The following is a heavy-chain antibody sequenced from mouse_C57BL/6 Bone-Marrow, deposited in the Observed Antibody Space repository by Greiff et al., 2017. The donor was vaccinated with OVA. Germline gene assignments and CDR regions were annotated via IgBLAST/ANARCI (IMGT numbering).Heavy chain of an antibody. CDR1: GFSLTSYA. J-gene: IGHJ3*01. CDR3: AIYSNYVPWFAY. D-gene: IGHD2-5*01. V-gene: IGHV2-9-1*01. Sequence: VKLMESGPGLVAPSQSLSITCTVSGFSLTSYAISWVRQPPGKGLEWLGVIWTGGGTNYNSALKSRLSISKDNSKSQVFLKMNSLQTDDTARYYCAIYSNYVPWFAYWGQGTLVTVSA. CDR2: IWTGGGT.